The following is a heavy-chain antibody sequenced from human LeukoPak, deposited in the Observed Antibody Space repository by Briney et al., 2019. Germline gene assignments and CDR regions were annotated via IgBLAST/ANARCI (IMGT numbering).Heavy chain of an antibody. V-gene: IGHV4-59*01. CDR2: IYYSGST. CDR1: GGSISSYY. D-gene: IGHD6-13*01. CDR3: AGESVAAAGIYFDY. Sequence: SETLSLTCTVSGGSISSYYWSWIRQPPGKGLEWIGYIYYSGSTNYNPSLKSRVTISVDTSKNQFSLKLSSVTAADTAVYYCAGESVAAAGIYFDYWGQGTLVTVSS. J-gene: IGHJ4*02.